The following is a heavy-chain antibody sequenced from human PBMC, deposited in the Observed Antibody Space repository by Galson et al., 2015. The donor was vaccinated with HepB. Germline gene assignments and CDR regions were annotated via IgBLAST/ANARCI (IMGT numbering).Heavy chain of an antibody. J-gene: IGHJ5*02. D-gene: IGHD2-15*01. Sequence: QSGAEVKKPGESLKISCKGSGYSFTSYWIGWVRQMPGKGLEWMGIIYPGDSDTRYSPSFQGQVTISADKSISTAYLQWSSLKASDTAMYYCARLGVVVVAATPEGWFDPWGQGALVTVSS. CDR1: GYSFTSYW. CDR2: IYPGDSDT. V-gene: IGHV5-51*01. CDR3: ARLGVVVVAATPEGWFDP.